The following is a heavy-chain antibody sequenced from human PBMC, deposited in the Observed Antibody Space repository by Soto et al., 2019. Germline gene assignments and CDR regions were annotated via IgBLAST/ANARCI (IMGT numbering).Heavy chain of an antibody. D-gene: IGHD5-18*01. Sequence: QVHLQESGPGLVRPSGTLSLTCAVSGVSITSGNWWTWVRQPPGKGLEWIGEIYHSGTTNYNPSLKSRVTISIEKSKNQFSLKLTSVTAADTAVFYCARDGGYNFGPRYYGMDVWGQGTAVTVSS. CDR1: GVSITSGNW. CDR3: ARDGGYNFGPRYYGMDV. V-gene: IGHV4-4*02. CDR2: IYHSGTT. J-gene: IGHJ6*02.